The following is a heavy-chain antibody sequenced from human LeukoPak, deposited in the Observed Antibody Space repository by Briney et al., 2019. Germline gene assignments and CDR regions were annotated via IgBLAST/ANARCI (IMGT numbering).Heavy chain of an antibody. Sequence: SETLSLTCTVSGYSISSGYYWGWIRQPPGKGLEWIGSIYHSGSTYYNPSLKSRVTISVDTSKNQFSLKLSSVTAADTAVYYCARGTRNWPFDYWGQGTLVTVSS. CDR3: ARGTRNWPFDY. CDR2: IYHSGST. CDR1: GYSISSGYY. D-gene: IGHD1-1*01. V-gene: IGHV4-38-2*02. J-gene: IGHJ4*02.